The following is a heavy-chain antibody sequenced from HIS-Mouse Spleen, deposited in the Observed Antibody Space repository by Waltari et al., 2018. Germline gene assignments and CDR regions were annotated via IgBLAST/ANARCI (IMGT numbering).Heavy chain of an antibody. V-gene: IGHV1-8*01. J-gene: IGHJ4*02. Sequence: QVQLVQSGAEVKKPGASVKVSCKASGYTFTSYDINWVRQATGQGLEWMGWMNPQSGNTGYAQKFQGRVTMTTNTSISTAYMELSSLRSEDTAVYYCARGHDYSNYFDYWGQGTLVTVSS. CDR3: ARGHDYSNYFDY. CDR2: MNPQSGNT. CDR1: GYTFTSYD. D-gene: IGHD4-4*01.